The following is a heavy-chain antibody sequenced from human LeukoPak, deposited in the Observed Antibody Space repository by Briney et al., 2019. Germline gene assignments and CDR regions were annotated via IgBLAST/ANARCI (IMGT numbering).Heavy chain of an antibody. V-gene: IGHV7-4-1*02. CDR1: GYTLTSYA. J-gene: IGHJ4*02. D-gene: IGHD6-19*01. CDR2: INTNTGNP. Sequence: GASVKVSCKASGYTLTSYAMNWVRQAPGQGLEWMGWINTNTGNPTYAQGFTGRFVFSLDTSVSTAYLQISSLKAEDTAVYYCASYPTYGGAVAATAGLYYWGQGTLVTVSS. CDR3: ASYPTYGGAVAATAGLYY.